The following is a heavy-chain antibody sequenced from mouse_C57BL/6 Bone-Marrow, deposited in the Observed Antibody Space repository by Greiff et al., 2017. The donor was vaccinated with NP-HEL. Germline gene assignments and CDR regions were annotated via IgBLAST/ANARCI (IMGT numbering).Heavy chain of an antibody. V-gene: IGHV1-80*01. CDR1: GYAFSSYW. CDR2: IYPGDGDT. Sequence: LVESGAELVKPGASVKISCKASGYAFSSYWLNWVKQRPGKGLEWIGQIYPGDGDTNYNGKVKGKATLTADKSSSTAYMQLSSLTSEDSAFYFCARGGYWGQGTTLTVSS. CDR3: ARGGY. J-gene: IGHJ2*01.